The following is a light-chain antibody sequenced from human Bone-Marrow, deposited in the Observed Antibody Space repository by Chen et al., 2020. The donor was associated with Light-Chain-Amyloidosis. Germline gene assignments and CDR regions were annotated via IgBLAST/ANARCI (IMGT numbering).Light chain of an antibody. J-gene: IGLJ2*01. V-gene: IGLV1-47*01. Sequence: QSVLTQPPSSSGTPGPRVTISCSGTSSNIGSNYIYWYQQFPGTAPKLLIYRNNQRPSGVTDRFSGSKSGTSASLAISGLRPEDEADYYCSAWDDSLSAVVFGGGTKLTVL. CDR1: SSNIGSNY. CDR2: RNN. CDR3: SAWDDSLSAVV.